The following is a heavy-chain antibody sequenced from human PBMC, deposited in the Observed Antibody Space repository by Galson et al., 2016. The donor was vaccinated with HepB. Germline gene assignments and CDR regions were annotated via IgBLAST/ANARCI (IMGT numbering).Heavy chain of an antibody. D-gene: IGHD6-19*01. CDR2: IDWHNDK. CDR3: ARIQREQWLVYVGQVDGSFDI. CDR1: GFSLSTSGMC. Sequence: PALVKPTQTLTLTCTFSGFSLSTSGMCVSWIRQPPGKALEWLALIDWHNDKYYNTSLKTRLTISKDTSKNQVVLTMTNMDPVDTATYYCARIQREQWLVYVGQVDGSFDIWGQGTMVTVSS. V-gene: IGHV2-70*01. J-gene: IGHJ3*02.